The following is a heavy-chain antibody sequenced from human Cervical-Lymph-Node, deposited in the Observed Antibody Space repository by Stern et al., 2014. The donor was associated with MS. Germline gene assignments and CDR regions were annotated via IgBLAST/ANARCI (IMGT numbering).Heavy chain of an antibody. CDR3: AKDPAYSSGWYFDY. V-gene: IGHV3-30*18. CDR1: GFSFSSFG. J-gene: IGHJ4*02. CDR2: ISYDGTDT. D-gene: IGHD6-19*01. Sequence: QVQLVQSGGGVVQPGGSLSLSCAASGFSFSSFGMHWVRQAPGKGLEWVAFISYDGTDTFYGDSVKGRFAISRDNSRDTLYLHMHGLTTDDTALYHCAKDPAYSSGWYFDYWGQGALVTVS.